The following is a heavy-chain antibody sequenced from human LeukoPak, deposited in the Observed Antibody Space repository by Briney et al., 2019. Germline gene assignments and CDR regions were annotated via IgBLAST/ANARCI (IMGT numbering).Heavy chain of an antibody. CDR1: GFTFSSYW. Sequence: GGSLRLSCAASGFTFSSYWMSWVRQAPGKGLEWVANIKQDGSEKYYVDSVKGRFTISRDNAKNSLYLQMNSLRAEDTAVYYCARAVYGGRNPGHLDYWGQGTLVTVSS. J-gene: IGHJ4*02. V-gene: IGHV3-7*03. CDR2: IKQDGSEK. CDR3: ARAVYGGRNPGHLDY. D-gene: IGHD1-14*01.